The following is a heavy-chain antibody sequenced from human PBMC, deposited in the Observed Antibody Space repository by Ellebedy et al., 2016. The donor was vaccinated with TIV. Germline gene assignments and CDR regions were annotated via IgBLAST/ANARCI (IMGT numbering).Heavy chain of an antibody. CDR3: ARDNGSSPDY. CDR2: MSNDGNTK. CDR1: GFTFRIYV. Sequence: PGGSLRLSCAASGFTFRIYVMHWVRQAPGKGLEWVAIMSNDGNTKYYADSVKGRFTISRYNSKSSLYLQMNSLRVEDTALYYCARDNGSSPDYWGQGTLVTVSS. J-gene: IGHJ4*02. V-gene: IGHV3-30*04. D-gene: IGHD2-8*01.